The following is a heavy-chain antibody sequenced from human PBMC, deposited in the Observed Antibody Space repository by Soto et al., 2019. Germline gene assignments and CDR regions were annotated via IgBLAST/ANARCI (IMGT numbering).Heavy chain of an antibody. CDR1: GYTFTSYY. D-gene: IGHD5-18*01. V-gene: IGHV1-46*01. CDR3: ARDPIRYSYASDGPSYYYYYGMDV. Sequence: EASVKVSCKASGYTFTSYYMHLVRQAPGQGLEWMGITNPSGGSTSYAQKFQGRVTMTRDTSTSTVYMELSSLRSEDTAVYYCARDPIRYSYASDGPSYYYYYGMDVWGQGTTVTVSS. CDR2: TNPSGGST. J-gene: IGHJ6*02.